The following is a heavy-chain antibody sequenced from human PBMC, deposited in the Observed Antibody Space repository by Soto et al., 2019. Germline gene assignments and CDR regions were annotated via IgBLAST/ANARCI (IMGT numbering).Heavy chain of an antibody. CDR3: ARDYYGSGSYYATAYYYYGMDV. D-gene: IGHD3-10*01. V-gene: IGHV3-11*01. J-gene: IGHJ6*02. CDR1: GFTFSDYY. CDR2: ISSSGSTI. Sequence: PAGSLKLSCAASGFTFSDYYMSWIRQAPGKGLEWVSYISSSGSTIYYADSVKGRFTISRDNAKNSLYLQMNSLRAEDTAVYYCARDYYGSGSYYATAYYYYGMDVWGQGTTVTVSS.